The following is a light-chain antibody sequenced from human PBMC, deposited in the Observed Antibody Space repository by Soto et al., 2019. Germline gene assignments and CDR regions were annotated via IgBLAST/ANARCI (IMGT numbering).Light chain of an antibody. V-gene: IGKV1-27*01. J-gene: IGKJ4*01. Sequence: DIQMTQSPSSLSASVGDRVTITCRASQDISNYLAWYQQKPGKVPKLLIYAISTLQSGVPSRFSGSGSATDFTLPISSLQPEDAAVYYCQKYNSATLGFGGWTKVEIK. CDR3: QKYNSATLG. CDR1: QDISNY. CDR2: AIS.